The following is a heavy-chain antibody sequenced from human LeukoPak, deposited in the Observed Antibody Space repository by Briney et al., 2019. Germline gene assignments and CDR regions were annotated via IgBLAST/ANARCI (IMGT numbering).Heavy chain of an antibody. CDR3: ASGIVATRDY. CDR1: GFTFSNYW. D-gene: IGHD5-12*01. Sequence: PGGSLRLSCGASGFTFSNYWMHWVRRAPGKGLVWVSRINADGNNTNYADSVKGRFTISRDNAKNTLYLQMNSLRAEDTAVYYCASGIVATRDYWGQGTLVTVSS. CDR2: INADGNNT. V-gene: IGHV3-74*01. J-gene: IGHJ4*02.